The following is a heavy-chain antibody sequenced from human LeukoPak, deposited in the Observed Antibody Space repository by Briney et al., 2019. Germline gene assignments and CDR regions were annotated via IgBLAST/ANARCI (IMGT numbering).Heavy chain of an antibody. CDR1: GYTFTSYG. Sequence: VASVKVSCKASGYTFTSYGISWVRQAPGQGLEWMGGIIPIFGTANYAQKFQGRVTITADESTSTAYMELSSLRSEDTAVYYCARDKSLTVTTHDAFDIWGQGTMVTVSS. J-gene: IGHJ3*02. CDR3: ARDKSLTVTTHDAFDI. D-gene: IGHD4-17*01. V-gene: IGHV1-69*13. CDR2: IIPIFGTA.